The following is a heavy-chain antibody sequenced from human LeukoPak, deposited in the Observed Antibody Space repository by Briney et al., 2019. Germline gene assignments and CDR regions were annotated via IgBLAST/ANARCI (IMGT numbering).Heavy chain of an antibody. CDR1: GDSINSSSYF. CDR3: ARRYPRSGSGSLRYFDY. D-gene: IGHD1-26*01. CDR2: IYYSGST. V-gene: IGHV4-39*01. J-gene: IGHJ4*02. Sequence: SETLSLTCTVSGDSINSSSYFWGWIRQPPGKGLEWIGSIYYSGSTYYNPSLKSRGTISVDTSKNQFSLKLRSVTAADTAVYYCARRYPRSGSGSLRYFDYWGQGTLVTVSS.